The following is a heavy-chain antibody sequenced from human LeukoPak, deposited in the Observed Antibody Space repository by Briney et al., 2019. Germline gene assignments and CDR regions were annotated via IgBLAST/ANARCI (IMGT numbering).Heavy chain of an antibody. V-gene: IGHV1-69*13. CDR1: GGTFHSYI. CDR2: IVPIIGTA. J-gene: IGHJ4*02. Sequence: SVTVSCTASGGTFHSYIVTWVRQAPGQGLEWMGGIVPIIGTADYAQKFQGRVTITADDSTSTAYMELRSLRSEDTAIYYCARDQRPSCLGGICYSGDYWGQGTLVTVTS. D-gene: IGHD2-15*01. CDR3: ARDQRPSCLGGICYSGDY.